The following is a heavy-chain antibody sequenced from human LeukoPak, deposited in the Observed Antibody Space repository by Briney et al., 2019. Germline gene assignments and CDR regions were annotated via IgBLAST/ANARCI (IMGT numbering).Heavy chain of an antibody. J-gene: IGHJ4*02. CDR2: INPDGSDK. D-gene: IGHD5/OR15-5a*01. Sequence: GGSLRLSCAVSGFSFSSYWMSWVRQAPGKGLEWVANINPDGSDKYYVDSVKGRFTISRDNAKNSLYLQMNSLRAEDTAVYYCAGLGYSVYETYYFDYWGQGTLVTVSS. CDR1: GFSFSSYW. V-gene: IGHV3-7*04. CDR3: AGLGYSVYETYYFDY.